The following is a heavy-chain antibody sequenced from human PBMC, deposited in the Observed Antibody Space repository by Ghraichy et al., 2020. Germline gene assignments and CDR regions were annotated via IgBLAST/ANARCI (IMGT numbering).Heavy chain of an antibody. CDR2: SSDSGTT. CDR1: GDSVSSSLYY. CDR3: ARDYRSRYDF. D-gene: IGHD6-13*01. V-gene: IGHV4-39*07. Sequence: SETLSLTCTVSGDSVSSSLYYWGWIRQPPGKGLEWIVSSSDSGTTFYNPSLESRVAISIDTSQNQFSLQLTSVTAADTAVYYCARDYRSRYDFWGQGTLGSVSS. J-gene: IGHJ4*02.